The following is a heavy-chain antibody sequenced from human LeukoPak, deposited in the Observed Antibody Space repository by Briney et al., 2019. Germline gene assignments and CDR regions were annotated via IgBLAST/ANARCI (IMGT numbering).Heavy chain of an antibody. V-gene: IGHV1-69*01. CDR3: ARDEPRVAAAAPSHFDY. CDR1: GGTFSSYA. D-gene: IGHD6-13*01. Sequence: SVKVSCKASGGTFSSYAISWVRQAPGQGLEWMGGIIPIFGTANYAQKFQGRVTITADESTSTAYMELSSLRSEDTAVYYCARDEPRVAAAAPSHFDYWGQGTLVTVSS. CDR2: IIPIFGTA. J-gene: IGHJ4*02.